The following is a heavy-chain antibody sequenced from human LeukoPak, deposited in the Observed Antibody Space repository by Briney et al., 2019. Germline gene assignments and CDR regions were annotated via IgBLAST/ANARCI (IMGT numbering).Heavy chain of an antibody. CDR1: GFTFDDYA. CDR2: ISGDGGST. J-gene: IGHJ4*02. CDR3: VCSSSWSFYYFDY. Sequence: GGSLRLSCAASGFTFDDYAMHWVRQAPGKGLEYVSLISGDGGSTYYADSVKGRFTISRDNSKNSLYLQMNSLRTEDTALYYCVCSSSWSFYYFDYWGQRTPVTVSS. D-gene: IGHD6-6*01. V-gene: IGHV3-43*02.